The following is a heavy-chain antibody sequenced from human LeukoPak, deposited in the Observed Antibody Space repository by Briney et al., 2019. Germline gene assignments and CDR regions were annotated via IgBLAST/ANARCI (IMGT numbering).Heavy chain of an antibody. V-gene: IGHV3-74*01. CDR2: INSDGSTT. J-gene: IGHJ3*02. CDR3: ARDRVDARRWSDAFDI. CDR1: GFTFSSYE. D-gene: IGHD2-15*01. Sequence: GGSLRLSCAASGFTFSSYELNWVRQAPGKGLVWVSHINSDGSTTSYADSVKGRFTISRDNAKNTLYLQMNSLRAEDTAVYYCARDRVDARRWSDAFDIWGQGTMVTVSS.